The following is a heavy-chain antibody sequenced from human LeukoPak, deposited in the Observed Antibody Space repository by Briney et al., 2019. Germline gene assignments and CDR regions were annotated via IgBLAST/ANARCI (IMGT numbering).Heavy chain of an antibody. J-gene: IGHJ4*02. CDR1: GFTVSSNY. V-gene: IGHV3-53*05. Sequence: GGSLRLSCAASGFTVSSNYMSWVRQAPGKGLEWVSVIYSGGSTYYADSVKGRFTISRDNSRNSLYLQMNSLRAEDTAFYYCTKGGFKYFDWSYFDYWGQGTLVTVSS. CDR3: TKGGFKYFDWSYFDY. CDR2: IYSGGST. D-gene: IGHD3-9*01.